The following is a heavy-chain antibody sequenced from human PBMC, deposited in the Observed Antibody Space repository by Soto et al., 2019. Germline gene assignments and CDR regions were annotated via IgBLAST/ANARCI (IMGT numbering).Heavy chain of an antibody. CDR1: GFTFSSYA. Sequence: PGGSLRLSCAASGFTFSSYAMSWVRQAPGKGLEWVSAISGSGGSTYYADSVKGRFTISRDNSKNTLYLQMNSLRAEDTAVYYCAKILEWLLSYYYYGMDVWGQGTTVTVSS. J-gene: IGHJ6*02. D-gene: IGHD3-3*01. CDR2: ISGSGGST. V-gene: IGHV3-23*01. CDR3: AKILEWLLSYYYYGMDV.